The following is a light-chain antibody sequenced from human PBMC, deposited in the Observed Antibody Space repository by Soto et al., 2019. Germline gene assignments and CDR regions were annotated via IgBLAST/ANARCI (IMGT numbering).Light chain of an antibody. Sequence: AIQMTQSPSSLSASVGDRVAISCRASQDIRNTLAWYQQKPGEAPKLLIFAASNLQSGVPSRFSCSGSVTDFTLAITGLQPEDFATYYCLQYYNFSWTFGQGTKVDIK. CDR1: QDIRNT. V-gene: IGKV1-6*01. CDR3: LQYYNFSWT. J-gene: IGKJ1*01. CDR2: AAS.